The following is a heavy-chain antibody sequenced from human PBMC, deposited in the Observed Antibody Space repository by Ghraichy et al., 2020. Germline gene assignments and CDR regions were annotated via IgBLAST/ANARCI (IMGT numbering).Heavy chain of an antibody. CDR1: GFTFSSYW. Sequence: GGSPRLSCAASGFTFSSYWMSWVRQAPGKGLEWVANIKQDGSEKYYVDSVKGRFTISRDNAKNSLYLQMNSLRAEDTAVYYCARVLYGVVVAANDAFDIWGQGTMVTVSS. CDR3: ARVLYGVVVAANDAFDI. CDR2: IKQDGSEK. V-gene: IGHV3-7*03. D-gene: IGHD2-15*01. J-gene: IGHJ3*02.